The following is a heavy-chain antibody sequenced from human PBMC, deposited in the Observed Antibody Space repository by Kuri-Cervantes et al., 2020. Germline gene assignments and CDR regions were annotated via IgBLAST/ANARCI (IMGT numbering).Heavy chain of an antibody. CDR2: IKQDGSEK. CDR3: ASGYSSSSVWFDP. J-gene: IGHJ5*02. Sequence: GESLKISCAASGFTFSSYWMSWVRQAPGKGLEWVANIKQDGSEKYYVDSVKGRFTISRDNAKNSLYLQMNSLRAEDTAVYYCASGYSSSSVWFDPWGQGTLVTVSS. CDR1: GFTFSSYW. D-gene: IGHD6-6*01. V-gene: IGHV3-7*01.